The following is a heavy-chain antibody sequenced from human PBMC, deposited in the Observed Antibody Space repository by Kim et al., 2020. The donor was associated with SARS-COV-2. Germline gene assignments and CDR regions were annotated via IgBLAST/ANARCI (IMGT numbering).Heavy chain of an antibody. V-gene: IGHV3-21*01. CDR3: AREGGSGSYPNDY. J-gene: IGHJ4*02. Sequence: GGSLRLSCAASGFTFSSYSMNWVRQAPGKGLEWVSSISSSSSYIYYADSVKGRFTISRDNAKNSLYLQMNSLRAEDTAVYYCAREGGSGSYPNDYWGQGTLVTVSS. D-gene: IGHD1-26*01. CDR1: GFTFSSYS. CDR2: ISSSSSYI.